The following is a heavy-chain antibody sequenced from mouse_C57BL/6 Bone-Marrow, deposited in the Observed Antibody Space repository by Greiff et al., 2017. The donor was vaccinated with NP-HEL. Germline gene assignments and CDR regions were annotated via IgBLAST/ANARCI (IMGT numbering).Heavy chain of an antibody. D-gene: IGHD1-1*01. J-gene: IGHJ4*01. CDR3: ASAGITTVVATRAMDY. Sequence: QVQLQQPGAELVMPGASVKLSCKASGYTFTSYWMHWVKQRPGQGLEWIGEIDPSDRYTNYNQKFKGKSTLTVDKSSSTAYMQLSSLTSEDSAVYYCASAGITTVVATRAMDYWGQGTSVTVSS. V-gene: IGHV1-69*01. CDR1: GYTFTSYW. CDR2: IDPSDRYT.